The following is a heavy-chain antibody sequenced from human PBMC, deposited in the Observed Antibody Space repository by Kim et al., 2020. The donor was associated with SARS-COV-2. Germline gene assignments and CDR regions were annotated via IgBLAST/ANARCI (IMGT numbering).Heavy chain of an antibody. D-gene: IGHD2-2*01. CDR1: GFTFTSYS. V-gene: IGHV3-23*01. CDR3: AKEWIVAAAGWFDP. Sequence: GGSLRLSCAASGFTFTSYSMSWVRQAPGKGLEWVSAISTSGDSTYYADSVKGRFTISRDNSKNMLFLQMNSLRAEDTAVYYCAKEWIVAAAGWFDPWGQGTLVIVSS. CDR2: ISTSGDST. J-gene: IGHJ5*02.